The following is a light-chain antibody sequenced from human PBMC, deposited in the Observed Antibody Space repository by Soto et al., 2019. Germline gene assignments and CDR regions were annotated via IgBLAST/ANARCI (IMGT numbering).Light chain of an antibody. J-gene: IGKJ4*01. CDR1: QTVSSN. Sequence: IVMTQSPATLPVSPGERVTLSCRASQTVSSNLAWYQQKPGQAPRLLIYGASTRATGIPARFSGSGSGTEFTLAISSLQSEDFAVYYCQHYYTWPLTFGGGTKVEI. V-gene: IGKV3D-15*01. CDR2: GAS. CDR3: QHYYTWPLT.